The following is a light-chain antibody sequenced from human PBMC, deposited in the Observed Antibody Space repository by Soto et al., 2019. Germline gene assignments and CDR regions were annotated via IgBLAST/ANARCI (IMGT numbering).Light chain of an antibody. CDR3: LQDYSSPIT. Sequence: DIQMTQSPSTLSASIGDRVNITCRASRTISSWLAWYQQKAGQAPKLLIYAASRLQSGVPSRFSGSGSGTDFTLSITNLQPEDFATYYCLQDYSSPITFGQGTRLDIK. V-gene: IGKV1-5*03. J-gene: IGKJ5*01. CDR1: RTISSW. CDR2: AAS.